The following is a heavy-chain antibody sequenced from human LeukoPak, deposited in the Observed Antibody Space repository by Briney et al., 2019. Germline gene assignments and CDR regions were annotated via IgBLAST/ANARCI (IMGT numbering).Heavy chain of an antibody. J-gene: IGHJ5*02. D-gene: IGHD3-22*01. CDR3: AKDKNHYDSSGYPLFDP. CDR1: GFTFSSYA. V-gene: IGHV3-23*01. Sequence: GGSLILSCAASGFTFSSYAMSWVRQAPGKGLEWVSAISGSGGSTYYADSVKGRFTISRDNSKNTLYLQMNSLRAEDTAVYYCAKDKNHYDSSGYPLFDPWGQGTLVTVSS. CDR2: ISGSGGST.